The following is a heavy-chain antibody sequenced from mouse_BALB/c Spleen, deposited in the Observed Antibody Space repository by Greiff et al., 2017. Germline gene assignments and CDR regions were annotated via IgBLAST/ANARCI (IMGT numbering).Heavy chain of an antibody. J-gene: IGHJ3*01. V-gene: IGHV5-4*02. Sequence: DVMLVESGGGLVKPGGSLKLSCAASGFTFSDYYMYWVRQTPEKRLEWVATISDGGSYTYYPDSVKGRFTISRDNAKNNLYLQMSSLKSEDTAMYYCARDPHGYYGGGLAYWGQGTLVTVSA. CDR2: ISDGGSYT. CDR1: GFTFSDYY. CDR3: ARDPHGYYGGGLAY. D-gene: IGHD2-3*01.